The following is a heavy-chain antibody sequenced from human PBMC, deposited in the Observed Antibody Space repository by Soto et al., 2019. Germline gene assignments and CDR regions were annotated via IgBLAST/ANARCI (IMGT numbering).Heavy chain of an antibody. D-gene: IGHD3-3*01. J-gene: IGHJ6*02. CDR2: ISGSGGST. CDR1: GFTFSSYA. CDR3: AKRGGVYYDFWSGQNYGMDV. V-gene: IGHV3-23*01. Sequence: GGSLRLSCAASGFTFSSYAMSWVRQAPGKGLEWVSAISGSGGSTYYADSVKGRFTISRDNSKNRLYLQMNSLRAEDTAVYYCAKRGGVYYDFWSGQNYGMDVWGQGTTVTV.